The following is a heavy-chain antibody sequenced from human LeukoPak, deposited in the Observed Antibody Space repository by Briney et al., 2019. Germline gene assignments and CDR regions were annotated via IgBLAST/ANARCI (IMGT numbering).Heavy chain of an antibody. Sequence: SETLSLTCTVSGGSISSYYWSWIRQPPGKGLEWLGYIYYSGSTNYNPSLKSRVTISIDTSKNQLSLKLSSVTAADTAVYYCARGRYGDYLDYWGQGTLVTVSS. CDR3: ARGRYGDYLDY. CDR2: IYYSGST. J-gene: IGHJ4*02. D-gene: IGHD4-17*01. V-gene: IGHV4-59*01. CDR1: GGSISSYY.